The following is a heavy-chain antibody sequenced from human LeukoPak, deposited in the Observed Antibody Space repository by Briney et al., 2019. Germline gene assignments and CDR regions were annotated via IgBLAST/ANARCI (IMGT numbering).Heavy chain of an antibody. J-gene: IGHJ4*02. Sequence: GESLKISCKGSGYSFTNYWIGWVRQMPGKGLEWMGIIYPGDSDTRYSPSFQGQVTISADKSISTAYLQWSSLKASDTAMYYCAGGYCSSGSCYSIIDYWGQGTLVTVSS. CDR1: GYSFTNYW. CDR2: IYPGDSDT. V-gene: IGHV5-51*01. CDR3: AGGYCSSGSCYSIIDY. D-gene: IGHD2-15*01.